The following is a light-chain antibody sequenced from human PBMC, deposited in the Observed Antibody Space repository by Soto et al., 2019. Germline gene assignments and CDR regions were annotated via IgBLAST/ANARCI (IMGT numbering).Light chain of an antibody. V-gene: IGLV1-40*01. CDR3: QSSDSSLSGWV. CDR1: RSNIGAGYD. J-gene: IGLJ2*01. CDR2: GDN. Sequence: QSVLTQPPSVSGAPGQRLTISCTGSRSNIGAGYDVHWYQHLPGAAPKLLICGDNNRPSGVPDRFSGSKSGTSASLAITGVQAEDEADYYCQSSDSSLSGWVFGGGTQLTVL.